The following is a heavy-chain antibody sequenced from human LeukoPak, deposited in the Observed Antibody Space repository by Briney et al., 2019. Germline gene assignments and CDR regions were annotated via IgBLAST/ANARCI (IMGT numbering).Heavy chain of an antibody. Sequence: SETLSLTCNVSGGSISSSTYYWGWIRQPPGKGLEWIGSIYYSGSTYYNPSLKSRVTISVDTSKNQFSLKLRSVTAADTAVYYCARYSGSFFEYWGQGTLVTVSS. CDR3: ARYSGSFFEY. V-gene: IGHV4-39*01. J-gene: IGHJ4*02. D-gene: IGHD1-26*01. CDR1: GGSISSSTYY. CDR2: IYYSGST.